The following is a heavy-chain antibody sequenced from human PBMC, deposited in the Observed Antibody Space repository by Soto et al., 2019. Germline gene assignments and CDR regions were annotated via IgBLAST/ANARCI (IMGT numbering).Heavy chain of an antibody. CDR1: GGSISSYY. D-gene: IGHD5-12*01. Sequence: SEILSLTCTVSGGSISSYYWSWIRQPPGKGLEWIGYIYYSGSTNYNPSLKSRVTISVDTSKNQFSLKLSSVTAADTAVYYCARTTKRWLPNFDYWGQGTLVTVSS. V-gene: IGHV4-59*01. J-gene: IGHJ4*02. CDR2: IYYSGST. CDR3: ARTTKRWLPNFDY.